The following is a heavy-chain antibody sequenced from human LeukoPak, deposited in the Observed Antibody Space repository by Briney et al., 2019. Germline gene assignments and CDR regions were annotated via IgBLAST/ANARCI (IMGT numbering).Heavy chain of an antibody. CDR1: XFTXXSYE. CDR3: XXXXXXXXXXXXXAXDI. V-gene: IGHV3-48*03. J-gene: IGHJ3*02. CDR2: ISSSGSTI. Sequence: XXXAXXFTXXSYEMNWVRQAPGKGREWVSYISSSGSTIYYADSVKGRFTISRDNCRNTLYLQMNSLRAEDTAVYYXXXXXXXXXXXXXXAXDIWGQGTXVTVSS.